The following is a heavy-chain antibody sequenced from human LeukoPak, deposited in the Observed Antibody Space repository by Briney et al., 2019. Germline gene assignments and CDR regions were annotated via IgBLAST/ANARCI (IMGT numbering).Heavy chain of an antibody. D-gene: IGHD1-26*01. Sequence: GGSLRLSCAASGFTLSRHWMHWVRQAPGKGLVWVSHIESDGSGATYADPVKGRFTISRDNAKNTLYLQMNSLRAEDTAAYFCVRELYVVGPAAFDIWGQGTMVTVSS. V-gene: IGHV3-74*01. CDR3: VRELYVVGPAAFDI. J-gene: IGHJ3*02. CDR2: IESDGSGA. CDR1: GFTLSRHW.